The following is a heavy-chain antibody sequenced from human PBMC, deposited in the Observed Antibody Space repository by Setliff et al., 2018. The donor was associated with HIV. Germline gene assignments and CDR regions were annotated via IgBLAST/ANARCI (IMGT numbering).Heavy chain of an antibody. Sequence: PGGSLRLSCAASGFTFGDYAMSWVRQAPGKGLEYVSAISSDGGTTYYADSVKGRFTISRDNSKNTLYLQMGSLRAGDMAVYYCARVLRGAAGCLDYWGQGTLVTVSS. CDR2: ISSDGGTT. CDR1: GFTFGDYA. V-gene: IGHV3-64*02. D-gene: IGHD6-13*01. CDR3: ARVLRGAAGCLDY. J-gene: IGHJ4*02.